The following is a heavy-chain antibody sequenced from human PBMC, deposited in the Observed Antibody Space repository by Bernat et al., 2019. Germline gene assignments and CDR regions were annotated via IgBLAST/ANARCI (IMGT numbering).Heavy chain of an antibody. J-gene: IGHJ5*02. D-gene: IGHD2-2*01. CDR2: IYSGGST. Sequence: EAQLVESGGGLVQPGGSLRLSCAASGFTVSSNYMSWVRQAPGKGLEWVSAIYSGGSTYYADSVKGRFTISRDNSKNTLYLQMNSLRAEDTAVYYCAGDFWDRGYCSSTSCFSWFDPWGQGTLVTVSS. CDR3: AGDFWDRGYCSSTSCFSWFDP. CDR1: GFTVSSNY. V-gene: IGHV3-66*01.